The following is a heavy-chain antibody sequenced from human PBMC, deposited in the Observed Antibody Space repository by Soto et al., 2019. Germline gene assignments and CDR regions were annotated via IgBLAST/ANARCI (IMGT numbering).Heavy chain of an antibody. CDR1: GFTFSSYW. CDR2: IKQDGSEK. J-gene: IGHJ4*02. V-gene: IGHV3-7*01. D-gene: IGHD1-26*01. CDR3: ARAGIVGAMRFDY. Sequence: EVQLVESGGGLVQPGGSLRLSCAASGFTFSSYWMSWVRQAPGKGLEWVANIKQDGSEKYYVDSVKGRFTISRDNAKNSLYLQMNSLRAEDTAVYYCARAGIVGAMRFDYWGQGTLVTVSS.